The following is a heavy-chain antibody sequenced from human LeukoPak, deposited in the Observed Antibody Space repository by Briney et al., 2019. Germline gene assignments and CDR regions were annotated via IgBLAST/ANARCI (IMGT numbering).Heavy chain of an antibody. Sequence: GASLQISCQGSGYNFATYWIGWVRQLPGKGLEWMGIIYPGDSDTRYSPSFQGQVTISADKSISTSYLQWSSLKASDTAMYYCARDLSSSWYDWGQGTLVTVSS. J-gene: IGHJ4*02. CDR2: IYPGDSDT. CDR3: ARDLSSSWYD. V-gene: IGHV5-51*01. CDR1: GYNFATYW. D-gene: IGHD6-13*01.